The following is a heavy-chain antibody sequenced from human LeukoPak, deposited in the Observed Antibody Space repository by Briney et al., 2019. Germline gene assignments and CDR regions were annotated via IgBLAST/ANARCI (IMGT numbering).Heavy chain of an antibody. D-gene: IGHD5-12*01. CDR3: ARGDGVATMGYYY. CDR1: GGSLSGYY. Sequence: SETLSLTCAVYGGSLSGYYWSWIRQPPGKGLEWIGEINHSGSTNYNPSLKSRVTISVDTSKNQFSLKLNSVTAADTAVYYCARGDGVATMGYYYWGQGTLVTASS. CDR2: INHSGST. V-gene: IGHV4-34*01. J-gene: IGHJ4*02.